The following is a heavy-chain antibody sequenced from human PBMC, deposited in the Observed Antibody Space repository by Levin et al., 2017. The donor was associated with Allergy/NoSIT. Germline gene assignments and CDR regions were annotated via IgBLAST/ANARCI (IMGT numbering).Heavy chain of an antibody. CDR1: GGTFSSYA. J-gene: IGHJ4*02. V-gene: IGHV1-69*06. D-gene: IGHD3-10*01. CDR3: ARGYPDQLWFGERDFDY. CDR2: IIPIFGTA. Sequence: SVKVSCKASGGTFSSYAISWVRQAPGQGLEWMGGIIPIFGTANYAQKFQGRVTITADKSTSTAYMELSSLRSEDTAVYYCARGYPDQLWFGERDFDYWGQGTLVTVSS.